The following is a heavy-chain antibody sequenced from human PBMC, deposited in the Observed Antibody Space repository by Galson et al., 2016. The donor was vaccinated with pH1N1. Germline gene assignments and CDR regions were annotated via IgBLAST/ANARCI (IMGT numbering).Heavy chain of an antibody. D-gene: IGHD3-10*01. Sequence: SVKVSCKASGYTFINYGISWVRQAPGQGLEWMGWISAHNDNTNYAQKLQGRVTMTTDTSTSTAYMELRSLTSDDTAVYYCAREVNSDGSGTDYSLNLGMDVWGQGTTVTVSS. CDR1: GYTFINYG. J-gene: IGHJ6*02. CDR3: AREVNSDGSGTDYSLNLGMDV. V-gene: IGHV1-18*01. CDR2: ISAHNDNT.